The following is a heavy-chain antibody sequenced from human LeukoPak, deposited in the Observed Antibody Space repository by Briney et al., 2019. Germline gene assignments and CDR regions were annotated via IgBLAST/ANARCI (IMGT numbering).Heavy chain of an antibody. CDR3: ARADVTYYYDTNQNYYMDV. D-gene: IGHD3-22*01. J-gene: IGHJ6*03. CDR2: ISGSGGST. CDR1: GFTFSTYA. V-gene: IGHV3-23*01. Sequence: PGGSLRLSCAASGFTFSTYAMNWVRQAPGKGLEWVSAISGSGGSTYYADSVKGRFTISRDNAKNSLYLQMNSLRAEDTAVYYCARADVTYYYDTNQNYYMDVWGKGTTVTISS.